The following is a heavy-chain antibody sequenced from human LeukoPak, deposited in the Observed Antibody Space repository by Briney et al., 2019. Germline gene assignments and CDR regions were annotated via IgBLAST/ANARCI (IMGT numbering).Heavy chain of an antibody. Sequence: PSETLSLTCTVSGGSISSYYWSWIRQPPGKGLEWIGYIYYSGSTNYNPSLKSRVTISVDTSKNQFSLKLSSVTAADTAVYYCARGFRRGYSGYDSGFFDYWGQGTLVTVSS. D-gene: IGHD5-12*01. CDR2: IYYSGST. CDR1: GGSISSYY. CDR3: ARGFRRGYSGYDSGFFDY. V-gene: IGHV4-59*01. J-gene: IGHJ4*02.